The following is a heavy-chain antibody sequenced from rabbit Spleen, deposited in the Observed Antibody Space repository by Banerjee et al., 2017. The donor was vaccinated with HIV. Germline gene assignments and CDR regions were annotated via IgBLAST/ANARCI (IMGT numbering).Heavy chain of an antibody. CDR3: ARETTSGWGVVLYYFNL. CDR2: IDVGEGNT. D-gene: IGHD4-1*01. Sequence: QEQLEESRGGLVKPEGSLTLTCKASGFSFSDRDVMCWVRQAPGKGLEWIGIIDVGEGNTDYASWVNGRFTISSDNAQNTVDLQMSGLTAADTATYFCARETTSGWGVVLYYFNLWGQGTLVTVS. J-gene: IGHJ4*01. V-gene: IGHV1S47*01. CDR1: GFSFSDRDV.